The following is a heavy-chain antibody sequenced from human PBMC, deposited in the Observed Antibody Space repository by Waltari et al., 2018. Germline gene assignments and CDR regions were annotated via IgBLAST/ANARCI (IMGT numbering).Heavy chain of an antibody. V-gene: IGHV1-69*01. J-gene: IGHJ5*02. Sequence: QVQLVQSGAEVKKPGSSVTVSCKASGGTFSRYALSWGRQAPGQGLAWMGGIIPIFGTANYAQKFQGRVTITADESTSTAYMELSSLRSEDTAVYYCARDATYYYDSSGYYSNWFDPWGQGTLVTVSS. CDR3: ARDATYYYDSSGYYSNWFDP. CDR1: GGTFSRYA. D-gene: IGHD3-22*01. CDR2: IIPIFGTA.